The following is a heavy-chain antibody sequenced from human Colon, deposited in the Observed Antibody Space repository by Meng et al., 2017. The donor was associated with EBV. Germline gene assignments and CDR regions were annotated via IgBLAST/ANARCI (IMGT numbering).Heavy chain of an antibody. CDR3: ARTFGYCSNNNCPRTLGY. CDR1: GGSVSGYY. V-gene: IGHV4-34*02. Sequence: QPQHGGAGLLKPSETQTLTCGVSGGSVSGYYWSWIRHCPGRTLEFIGDINHSGSANYNPSLRSRVTISVDTSKNQIFLNLHSVTAADTAVYHCARTFGYCSNNNCPRTLGYWGQGTLVTVSS. CDR2: INHSGSA. D-gene: IGHD2-2*03. J-gene: IGHJ4*02.